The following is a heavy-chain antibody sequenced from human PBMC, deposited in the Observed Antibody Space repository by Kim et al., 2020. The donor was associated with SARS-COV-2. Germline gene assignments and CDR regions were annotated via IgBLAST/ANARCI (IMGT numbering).Heavy chain of an antibody. V-gene: IGHV1-3*01. CDR2: INAGNGNT. CDR1: GYTFTSYA. Sequence: ASVKVSCKASGYTFTSYAMHWVRQAPGQRLEWMGWINAGNGNTKYSQKFQGRVTITRDTSASTAYMELSNLRSEDTAVYYCASPRGYCSSTSCRSRESVYYYYGMDVWGQGTTVTVSS. D-gene: IGHD2-2*01. J-gene: IGHJ6*02. CDR3: ASPRGYCSSTSCRSRESVYYYYGMDV.